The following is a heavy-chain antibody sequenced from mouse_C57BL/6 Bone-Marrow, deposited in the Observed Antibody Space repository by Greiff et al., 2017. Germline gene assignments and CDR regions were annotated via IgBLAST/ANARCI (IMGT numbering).Heavy chain of an antibody. J-gene: IGHJ1*03. D-gene: IGHD4-1*01. CDR1: GFTFSSYA. Sequence: EVHLVESGGGLVKPGGSLKLSCAASGFTFSSYAMSWVRQTPEKRLEWVATISDGGSYTYYPDNVKGRFTISRDNAKNNLYLQMSHLKSEDTAMYYCAREGPNWDWYFDVWGTGTTVTVSS. CDR2: ISDGGSYT. V-gene: IGHV5-4*01. CDR3: AREGPNWDWYFDV.